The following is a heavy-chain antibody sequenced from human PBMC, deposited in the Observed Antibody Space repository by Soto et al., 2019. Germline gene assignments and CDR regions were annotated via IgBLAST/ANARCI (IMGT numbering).Heavy chain of an antibody. V-gene: IGHV3-30-3*01. Sequence: GGSLRLSCAASGFTFSSYAMHWVRQAPGKGLEWVAVISYDGSNKYYADSVKGRFTISRDNSKNTLYLQMNSLRAEDTAVYYCARDIAAAGLPSYYYYYGMDVWGQGTTVTVSS. CDR2: ISYDGSNK. J-gene: IGHJ6*02. CDR1: GFTFSSYA. D-gene: IGHD6-13*01. CDR3: ARDIAAAGLPSYYYYYGMDV.